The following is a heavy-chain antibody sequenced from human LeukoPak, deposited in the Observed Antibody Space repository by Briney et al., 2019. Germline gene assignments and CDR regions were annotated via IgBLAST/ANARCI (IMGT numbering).Heavy chain of an antibody. Sequence: GGSLRLSCAASGFTFSSYGMHWVRQAPGKGLEWVAVISYDGSNKYYADSVKGRFTISRDNSKNTLYLQMNSLRAEDTAVYYCAKVASAGDGYYYYGMDVWGKGTKVTVSS. CDR2: ISYDGSNK. V-gene: IGHV3-30*18. J-gene: IGHJ6*04. D-gene: IGHD2-15*01. CDR1: GFTFSSYG. CDR3: AKVASAGDGYYYYGMDV.